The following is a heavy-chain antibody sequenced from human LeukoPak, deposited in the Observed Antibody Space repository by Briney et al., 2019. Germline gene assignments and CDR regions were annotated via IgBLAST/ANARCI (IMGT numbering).Heavy chain of an antibody. D-gene: IGHD3-22*01. CDR2: IYYSGST. Sequence: SETLSLTCTVSVGSIISYYWSWIRQPPGKGLEWIGYIYYSGSTNYNPSLKSRVTISVDTTKNQFSLKLSPVTAADTAVYYCARRYDSSGYYNQGVFDYWGQGTLVTVSS. CDR1: VGSIISYY. CDR3: ARRYDSSGYYNQGVFDY. V-gene: IGHV4-59*08. J-gene: IGHJ4*02.